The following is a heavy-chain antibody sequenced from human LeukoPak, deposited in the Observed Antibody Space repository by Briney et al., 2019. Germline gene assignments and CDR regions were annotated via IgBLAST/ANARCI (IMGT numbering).Heavy chain of an antibody. D-gene: IGHD3-9*01. CDR1: GFTFDDYA. V-gene: IGHV3-9*01. CDR2: VSWNSGSI. CDR3: AKEGGSAYYDILTGYLLPNYFDY. Sequence: PGGSLRLSCAASGFTFDDYAMHWVRQAPGKGLEWVSGVSWNSGSIGYVDSVRGRFTISRDNAKNSLYLQMNSLRAEDTALYYCAKEGGSAYYDILTGYLLPNYFDYWGQGTLVTVSS. J-gene: IGHJ4*02.